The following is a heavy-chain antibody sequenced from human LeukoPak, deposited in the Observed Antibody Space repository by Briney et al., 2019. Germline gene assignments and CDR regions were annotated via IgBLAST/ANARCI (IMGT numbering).Heavy chain of an antibody. Sequence: SETLSLTCTVSGGSISNYYWTWIRQPPGKGLEWIGYISYSGSTNYNPSLRSRVTISIDTSNTQISLRLSPVTAADTAVYYCARDPTTVTKGFDIWGLGTMVTVSP. J-gene: IGHJ3*02. CDR2: ISYSGST. V-gene: IGHV4-59*01. CDR3: ARDPTTVTKGFDI. CDR1: GGSISNYY. D-gene: IGHD4-17*01.